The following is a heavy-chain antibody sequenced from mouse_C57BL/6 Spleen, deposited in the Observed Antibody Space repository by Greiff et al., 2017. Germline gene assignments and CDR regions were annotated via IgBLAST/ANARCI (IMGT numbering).Heavy chain of an antibody. CDR2: ISSGSSTI. J-gene: IGHJ4*01. D-gene: IGHD1-1*01. V-gene: IGHV5-17*01. Sequence: EVMLVESGGGLVKPGGSLKLSCAASGFTFRDYGMHWVRQAPEKGLEWVAYISSGSSTIYYADTVKGRFTISRDNAKNTLFLQMTSLRSEDTAMYYCARLNYYGSSSYYYAMDYWGQGTSVTVSS. CDR1: GFTFRDYG. CDR3: ARLNYYGSSSYYYAMDY.